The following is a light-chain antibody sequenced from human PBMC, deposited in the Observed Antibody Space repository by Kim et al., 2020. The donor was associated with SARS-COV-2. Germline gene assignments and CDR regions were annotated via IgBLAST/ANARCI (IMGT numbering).Light chain of an antibody. CDR1: KLRRDY. Sequence: ALGQTVKITCQGDKLRRDYVSWFQQKPGQAPILVIYGKNNRPSGIPDRFAGSNSGNTASLTTTGAQAEDEADYYCNSRDTSGNLVVFGGGTKLTVL. CDR3: NSRDTSGNLVV. J-gene: IGLJ2*01. V-gene: IGLV3-19*01. CDR2: GKN.